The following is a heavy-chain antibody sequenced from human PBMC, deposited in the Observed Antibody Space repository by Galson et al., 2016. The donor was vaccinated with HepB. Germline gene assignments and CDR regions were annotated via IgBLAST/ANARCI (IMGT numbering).Heavy chain of an antibody. CDR3: ARTSLESLSAFDY. D-gene: IGHD1-1*01. CDR2: INPSGGTT. J-gene: IGHJ4*02. Sequence: SCKASGYTFTRYHMHWVRQAPGQGLEWMGVINPSGGTTTYAQKFQGRVTMTRDTSTRTVYMDLSRLRFEDTAVYYCARTSLESLSAFDYWGQGTLVTVSS. CDR1: GYTFTRYH. V-gene: IGHV1-46*01.